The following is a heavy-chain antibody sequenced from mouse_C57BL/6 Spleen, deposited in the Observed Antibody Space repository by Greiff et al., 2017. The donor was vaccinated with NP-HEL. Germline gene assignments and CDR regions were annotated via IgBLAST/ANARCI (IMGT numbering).Heavy chain of an antibody. CDR2: INPNNGGT. J-gene: IGHJ4*01. D-gene: IGHD2-5*01. CDR1: GYTFTDYN. V-gene: IGHV1-18*01. CDR3: ARSRSNYRNYYAMDY. Sequence: VQLQQSGPELVKPGASVKIPCKASGYTFTDYNMDWVKQSHGKSLEWIGDINPNNGGTIYNQKFKGKATLTVDKSSSTAYMELRSLTSEDTAVYYCARSRSNYRNYYAMDYWGQGTSVTVSS.